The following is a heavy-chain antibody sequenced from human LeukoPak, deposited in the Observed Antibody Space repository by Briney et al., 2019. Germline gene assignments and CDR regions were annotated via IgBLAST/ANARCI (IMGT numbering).Heavy chain of an antibody. Sequence: ASVKVSCKASGYTFTSYAMHWVRQAPGQRLEWMGWINAGNGNTKYSQKFQGRVTMTRDTSTSTVYMELSSLRSEDTAVYYCARGGSYSSSSWEVDYWGQGTPVTVSS. CDR3: ARGGSYSSSSWEVDY. CDR1: GYTFTSYA. D-gene: IGHD6-6*01. CDR2: INAGNGNT. J-gene: IGHJ4*02. V-gene: IGHV1-3*01.